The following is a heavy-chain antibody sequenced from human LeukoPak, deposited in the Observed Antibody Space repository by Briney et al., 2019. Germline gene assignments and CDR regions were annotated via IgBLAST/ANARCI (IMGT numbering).Heavy chain of an antibody. D-gene: IGHD2-2*02. V-gene: IGHV4-61*08. CDR2: IYYSGST. CDR1: GGSISSGGYY. CDR3: ASGYSHLVIDY. Sequence: SETLSPTCTVSGGSISSGGYYWSWIRQPPGKGLEWIGYIYYSGSTNYNPSLKSRVTLSVDTSKNQFSLTLSSVTAADTAVYCCASGYSHLVIDYWGQGTLVTVSS. J-gene: IGHJ4*02.